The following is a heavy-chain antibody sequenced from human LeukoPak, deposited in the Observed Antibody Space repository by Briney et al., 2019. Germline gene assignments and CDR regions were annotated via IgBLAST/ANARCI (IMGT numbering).Heavy chain of an antibody. CDR1: GFTFSSYG. J-gene: IGHJ6*02. CDR3: ARVRDVVVAATDYYYYGMDV. V-gene: IGHV3-30*19. Sequence: QPGRSLRLSCAASGFTFSSYGMHWVRQAPGKGLEWVAVISHDGSNKYYADSVEGRFTISRDDSKNTLYLQMSSVRAEDTAVYYCARVRDVVVAATDYYYYGMDVWGQGTTVTVSS. D-gene: IGHD2-15*01. CDR2: ISHDGSNK.